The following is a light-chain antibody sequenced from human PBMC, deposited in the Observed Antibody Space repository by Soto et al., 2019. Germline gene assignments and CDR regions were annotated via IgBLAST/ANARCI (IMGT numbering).Light chain of an antibody. Sequence: DILMTQSPSSLSASVGDRVTITCRASQGISNYLAWNQQKPGKVPKLLIYAASTLQSGVPSRFSGSRSRTEVTLTICSPQPEEVATYYCQTYNSAPSTFGQGTKVEIK. CDR3: QTYNSAPST. J-gene: IGKJ1*01. CDR1: QGISNY. V-gene: IGKV1-27*01. CDR2: AAS.